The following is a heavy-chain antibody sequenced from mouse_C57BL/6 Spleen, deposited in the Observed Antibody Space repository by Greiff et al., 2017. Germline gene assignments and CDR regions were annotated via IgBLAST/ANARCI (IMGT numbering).Heavy chain of an antibody. CDR2: ISDGGSYT. Sequence: EVMLVESGGGLVKPGGSLKLSCAASGFTFSSYAMSWVRQTPEKRLEWVATISDGGSYTYYPDNVKGRFTISRDNAKNNLYLQMSHLKSEDTAMYYCARETAQATYAMDYWGQGTSVTVSS. CDR3: ARETAQATYAMDY. D-gene: IGHD3-2*02. CDR1: GFTFSSYA. J-gene: IGHJ4*01. V-gene: IGHV5-4*01.